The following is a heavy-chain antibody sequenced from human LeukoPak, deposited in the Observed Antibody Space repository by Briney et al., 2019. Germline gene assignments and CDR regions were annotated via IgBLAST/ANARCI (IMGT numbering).Heavy chain of an antibody. V-gene: IGHV1-18*04. Sequence: ASVKVSCKASGYTFTGYHMHWVRQAPGQGLEWMGWISVYNGNTNYAQKLQGRVTMSTDTSTSTAYMELRSLRSDDTAVYYCARDVGSLYDFWSGYIDYWGQGTLVTVSS. D-gene: IGHD3-3*01. J-gene: IGHJ4*02. CDR1: GYTFTGYH. CDR2: ISVYNGNT. CDR3: ARDVGSLYDFWSGYIDY.